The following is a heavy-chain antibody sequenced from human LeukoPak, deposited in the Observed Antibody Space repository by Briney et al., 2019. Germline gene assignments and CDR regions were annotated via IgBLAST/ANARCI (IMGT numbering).Heavy chain of an antibody. J-gene: IGHJ3*02. CDR2: INAGNGNT. CDR1: GYSFTSYW. CDR3: AGSASDAFDI. V-gene: IGHV1-3*01. Sequence: GESLKISCKGSGYSFTSYWIGWVRQAPGQRLEWMGWINAGNGNTKYSQKFQGRVTITRDTSASTAYMELSSLRSEDTAVYYCAGSASDAFDIWGQGTMVTVSS.